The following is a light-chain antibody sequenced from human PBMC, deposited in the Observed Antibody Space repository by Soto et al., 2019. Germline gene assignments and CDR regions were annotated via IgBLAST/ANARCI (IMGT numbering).Light chain of an antibody. CDR3: QQYGSSPWT. CDR2: GAS. J-gene: IGKJ1*01. V-gene: IGKV3-20*01. Sequence: TPSPLPLSRSPWARASLSCMASQSVSSNLAWYQRKPGQAPRLLIYGASTRATGIPARFSGSGSGTDFTLTISRLEPEDFAVYYCQQYGSSPWTVGQGTKVDIK. CDR1: QSVSSN.